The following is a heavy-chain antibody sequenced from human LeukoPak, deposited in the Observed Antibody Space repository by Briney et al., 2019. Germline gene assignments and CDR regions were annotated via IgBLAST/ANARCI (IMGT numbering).Heavy chain of an antibody. Sequence: ASVKVSCKASGYTFTSYDINWVRQATGQGLEWMGWMNPNSGNTGYAQKFQGRVTMTRITSISTAYMELSSLRSEDTAVYYCARGGYSSSPSPNDNWFDPWGQGTLVTVSS. J-gene: IGHJ5*02. D-gene: IGHD6-6*01. CDR1: GYTFTSYD. CDR2: MNPNSGNT. CDR3: ARGGYSSSPSPNDNWFDP. V-gene: IGHV1-8*01.